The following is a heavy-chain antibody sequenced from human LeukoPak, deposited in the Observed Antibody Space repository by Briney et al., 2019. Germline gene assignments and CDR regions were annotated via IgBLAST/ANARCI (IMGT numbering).Heavy chain of an antibody. CDR3: AREGDCSVDY. D-gene: IGHD2-15*01. V-gene: IGHV1-2*06. CDR1: GYTFTGYY. J-gene: IGHJ4*02. CDR2: INPNSGGT. Sequence: VASVKVSCKASGYTFTGYYIHWVRQAPGQGLEWMGRINPNSGGTIYAQKFQGRVTMTRDTCISTAYMELSSLTSDDTAVYYCAREGDCSVDYWGQGTLVTVSS.